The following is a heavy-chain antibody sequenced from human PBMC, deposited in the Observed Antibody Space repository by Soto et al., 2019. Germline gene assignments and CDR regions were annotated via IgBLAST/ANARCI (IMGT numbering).Heavy chain of an antibody. Sequence: SETLSLTCTFSGSSIIGYYWTWIRQSPERGLEWIGYIHYSGSANYNPSLNSRLTMSVDRSKSQFSMKLASVTAADKAVYYCARGVGGSGLNWIDPWGQGTLVTVSS. D-gene: IGHD6-19*01. J-gene: IGHJ5*02. CDR3: ARGVGGSGLNWIDP. V-gene: IGHV4-59*12. CDR2: IHYSGSA. CDR1: GSSIIGYY.